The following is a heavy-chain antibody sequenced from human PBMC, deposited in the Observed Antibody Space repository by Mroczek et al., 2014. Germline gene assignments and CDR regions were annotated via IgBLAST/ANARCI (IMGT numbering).Heavy chain of an antibody. D-gene: IGHD3-16*02. CDR2: INHSGST. CDR3: ARGPRYDYVWGSYRGKLDY. V-gene: IGHV4-34*01. CDR1: GGSFSGYY. J-gene: IGHJ4*02. Sequence: QLQQWGAGLLKPSETLSLTCAVYGGSFSGYYWSWIRQPPGKGLEWIGEINHSGSTNYNPSLKSRVTISVDTSKNQFSLKLSSVTAADTAVYYCARGPRYDYVWGSYRGKLDYWGQGTLVTVSS.